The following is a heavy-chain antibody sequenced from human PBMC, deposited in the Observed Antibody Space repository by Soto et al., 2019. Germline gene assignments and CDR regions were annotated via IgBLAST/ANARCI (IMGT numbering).Heavy chain of an antibody. CDR3: ARGTVEMATIDY. J-gene: IGHJ4*02. Sequence: EVQLVESGGGLVKPGGSLRLSCAASGLTFSSYSMTWVRQAPGKGLEWVSSISSGTGSLIYSADSLKGLFTISRDNARNSLYLHMNSLRDEDTAVYYCARGTVEMATIDYWGQGTLVTVSS. V-gene: IGHV3-21*01. D-gene: IGHD5-12*01. CDR2: ISSGTGSLI. CDR1: GLTFSSYS.